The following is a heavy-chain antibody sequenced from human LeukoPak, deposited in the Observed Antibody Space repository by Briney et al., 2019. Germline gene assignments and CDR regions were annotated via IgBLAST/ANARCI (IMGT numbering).Heavy chain of an antibody. V-gene: IGHV4-30-2*01. CDR2: IYHSGST. Sequence: SQTLSLTCAVSGGSISSGGYSWSRIRQPPGKGLEWIGYIYHSGSTYYNPSLKSRVTISVDRSKNQFSLKLSSVTAADTAVYYCARDCSSTSCYDAFDIWGQGTMVTVSS. CDR3: ARDCSSTSCYDAFDI. J-gene: IGHJ3*02. CDR1: GGSISSGGYS. D-gene: IGHD2-2*01.